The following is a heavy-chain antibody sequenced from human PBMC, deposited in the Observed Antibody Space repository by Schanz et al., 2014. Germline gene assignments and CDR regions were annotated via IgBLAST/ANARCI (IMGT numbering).Heavy chain of an antibody. J-gene: IGHJ5*02. CDR3: ARVPEPGWFDP. Sequence: QVQLQESGPGLVEPSPTLSLTCTVSGDSISSAYWSWIRQHPGKGLEWIGFIYYRGNTYYNPSLKSRVSISLDPSKTQFFLNLNSLTAADAAVYYCARVPEPGWFDPWGQGTLVTFSS. CDR2: IYYRGNT. V-gene: IGHV4-31*03. CDR1: GDSISSAY. D-gene: IGHD1-26*01.